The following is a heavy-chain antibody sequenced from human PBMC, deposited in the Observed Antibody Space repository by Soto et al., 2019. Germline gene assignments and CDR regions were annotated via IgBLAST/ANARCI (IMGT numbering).Heavy chain of an antibody. CDR1: GFTFSSYA. CDR2: MSFDGSNK. CDR3: ARDAVPSDWDY. V-gene: IGHV3-30*04. D-gene: IGHD3-9*01. J-gene: IGHJ4*02. Sequence: QVQLVESGGGVVQPGRSLRLSCAASGFTFSSYAMHWVRQAPGKGLEWVAVMSFDGSNKYYADSVKGRFTIYRDNSRNSLYLQLNRLRAEETAVYSCARDAVPSDWDYWGQGTLVTVSS.